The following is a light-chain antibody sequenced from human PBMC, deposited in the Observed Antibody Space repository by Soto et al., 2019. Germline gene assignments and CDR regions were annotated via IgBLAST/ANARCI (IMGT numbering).Light chain of an antibody. CDR1: QNIAGS. CDR2: TAS. CDR3: QQSYTSLIT. Sequence: DIQMTQSPSSLSASVGDRVTITCRASQNIAGSLNWYQQKPGRAPKFLIFTASRSQLGVPSRFSASGFGTEFTLTISSLQPEDFATYFCQQSYTSLITFGRGTRLEIK. J-gene: IGKJ5*01. V-gene: IGKV1-39*01.